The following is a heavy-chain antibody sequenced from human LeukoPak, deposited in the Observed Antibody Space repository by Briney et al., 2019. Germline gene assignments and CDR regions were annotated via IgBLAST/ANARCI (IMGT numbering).Heavy chain of an antibody. CDR2: SSGYNGNT. D-gene: IGHD1-7*01. CDR1: GYTFPNYG. V-gene: IGHV1-18*01. CDR3: ARALGSGTNYYYYYMDV. J-gene: IGHJ6*03. Sequence: ASVKLSCKASGYTFPNYGVSWVRHAPGQGLEWMGWSSGYNGNTNFAKEVLGRVTMTTDTSTSTAYMELRSLRSDDTAVYYCARALGSGTNYYYYYMDVWGKGTTVTVSS.